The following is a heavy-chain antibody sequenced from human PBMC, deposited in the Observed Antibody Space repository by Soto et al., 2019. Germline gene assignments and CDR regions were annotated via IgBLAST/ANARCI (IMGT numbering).Heavy chain of an antibody. V-gene: IGHV1-69*01. Sequence: QVQLVQSGAEVKKPGSSVKVSCKASGGTFSSYAISWVRQAPGQGLEWMGGIIPIFGTANYAQKFQGRVTITADESTSTAYMELSSLRSEDTAVYYCARQSTIFGVVIYDYGMDVWGQGTTVTVSS. CDR2: IIPIFGTA. CDR1: GGTFSSYA. CDR3: ARQSTIFGVVIYDYGMDV. D-gene: IGHD3-3*01. J-gene: IGHJ6*02.